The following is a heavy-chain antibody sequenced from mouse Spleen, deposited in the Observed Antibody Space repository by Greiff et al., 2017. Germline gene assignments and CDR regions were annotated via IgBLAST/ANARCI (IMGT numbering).Heavy chain of an antibody. D-gene: IGHD2-4*01. CDR1: GFTFSSYA. J-gene: IGHJ4*01. Sequence: EVKVVESGGGLVKLGGSLKLSCAASGFTFSSYAMSWVRQTPEKRLEWVATISSGGGNTYYPDSVKGRFTISRDNAKNTLYLQMSSLKSEDTAMYYCARPQYDYAKGAMDYWGQGTSVTVSS. CDR3: ARPQYDYAKGAMDY. V-gene: IGHV5-9*04. CDR2: ISSGGGNT.